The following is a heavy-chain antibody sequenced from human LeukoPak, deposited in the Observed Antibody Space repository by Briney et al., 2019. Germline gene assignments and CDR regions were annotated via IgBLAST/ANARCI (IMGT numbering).Heavy chain of an antibody. D-gene: IGHD2-2*01. Sequence: GASVTVSCMASGYTFTGYYMHWVRQAPGQGLEWMGWINPNSGGTNYAQKFQGWVTMTRDTSISTAYMGLSGLRSDDTAVYYCARGSDIVVVPAAYNWFDPWGQGTLVTVSS. CDR2: INPNSGGT. V-gene: IGHV1-2*04. CDR3: ARGSDIVVVPAAYNWFDP. CDR1: GYTFTGYY. J-gene: IGHJ5*02.